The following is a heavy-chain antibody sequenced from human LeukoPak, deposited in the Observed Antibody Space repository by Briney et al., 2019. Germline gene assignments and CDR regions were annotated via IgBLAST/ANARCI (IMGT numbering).Heavy chain of an antibody. CDR3: ARDESSRDDSGSYHY. CDR2: IHMSGST. D-gene: IGHD4-23*01. Sequence: PSETLSLTCTVSGDTINPYHWTWIRQTAGKGLEWIGRIHMSGSTNYNPSLWSRVAISMDNSKNQFSLKVNSVTAADTGVYYCARDESSRDDSGSYHYWGQGNLVTVSS. J-gene: IGHJ4*02. V-gene: IGHV4-4*07. CDR1: GDTINPYH.